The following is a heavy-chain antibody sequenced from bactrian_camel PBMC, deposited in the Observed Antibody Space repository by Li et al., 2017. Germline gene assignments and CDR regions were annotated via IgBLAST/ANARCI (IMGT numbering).Heavy chain of an antibody. CDR3: AASGNYQYTDYDYTY. D-gene: IGHD4*01. V-gene: IGHV3S54*01. J-gene: IGHJ4*01. Sequence: QLVESGGGSVQPGGSLRLSCAASGYTSSVNCLGWFRQRPGNDREGVASFYTVGGRPLYADSVEGRFTISKDKVKNTLYLQMDSLQPEDTAVYYCAASGNYQYTDYDYTYWGQGTQVTVS. CDR1: GYTSSVNC. CDR2: FYTVGGRP.